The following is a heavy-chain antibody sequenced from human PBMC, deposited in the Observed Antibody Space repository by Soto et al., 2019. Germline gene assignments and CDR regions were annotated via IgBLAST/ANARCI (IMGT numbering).Heavy chain of an antibody. CDR3: ARSEDIVVDWFDP. Sequence: SETLSLTCTVSGGSISSHYWSWIRQPPGKGLEWIGFVSDTGNTNYNPSLESRVTMSADTSKNQFSLKVNSVTAADTAVYYCARSEDIVVDWFDPWGQGTLVTVSS. J-gene: IGHJ5*02. V-gene: IGHV4-59*11. CDR2: VSDTGNT. D-gene: IGHD2-15*01. CDR1: GGSISSHY.